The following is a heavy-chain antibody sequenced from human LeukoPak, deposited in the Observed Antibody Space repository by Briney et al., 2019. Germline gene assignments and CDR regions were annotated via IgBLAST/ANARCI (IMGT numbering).Heavy chain of an antibody. CDR1: GGSISSGSYY. CDR3: ARQGGCSSTNCYARFDY. D-gene: IGHD2-2*01. CDR2: IYTGGST. V-gene: IGHV4-61*02. J-gene: IGHJ4*02. Sequence: SETLSLTCTVSGGSISSGSYYWSWIRQPAGKGLEWIGRIYTGGSTNYNPSLKSRVTISVDTSKNQFSLKLSSVTAADTAVYYCARQGGCSSTNCYARFDYWGQGTLVTVSS.